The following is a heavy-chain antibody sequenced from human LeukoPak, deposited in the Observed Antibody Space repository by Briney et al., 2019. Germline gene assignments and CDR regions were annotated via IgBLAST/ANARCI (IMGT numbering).Heavy chain of an antibody. Sequence: SETLSLTCTVSGGSISSYYWSWIRQPAGKGLEWIGRFYSGGGTDYNPSLKSRVTMSVDTSKNQFSLKLNSVTAPDTAVYYCARVSVVVVAATGYFDYWGQGTLVTVSS. D-gene: IGHD2-15*01. CDR1: GGSISSYY. V-gene: IGHV4-4*07. CDR3: ARVSVVVVAATGYFDY. J-gene: IGHJ4*02. CDR2: FYSGGGT.